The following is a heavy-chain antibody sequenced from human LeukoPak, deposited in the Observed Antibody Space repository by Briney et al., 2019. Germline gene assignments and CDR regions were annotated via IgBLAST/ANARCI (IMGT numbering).Heavy chain of an antibody. Sequence: GGSLRLSCAASGFTFSSYAMSWVCQAPGKGLEWVSAIGGNGGSTYYAESVKGRFTISRDNSKNTLYLQMDSLRADDTALYYCAKEQGWFGECSTYWGQGTLVTVSS. J-gene: IGHJ4*02. D-gene: IGHD3-10*01. CDR3: AKEQGWFGECSTY. CDR1: GFTFSSYA. V-gene: IGHV3-23*01. CDR2: IGGNGGST.